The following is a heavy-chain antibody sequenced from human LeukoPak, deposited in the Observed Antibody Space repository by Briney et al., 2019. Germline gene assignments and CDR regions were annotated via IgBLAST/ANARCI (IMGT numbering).Heavy chain of an antibody. D-gene: IGHD4-17*01. Sequence: GGSLRLSCAASAFTFDDYSMHWVRQAPGKGLEWVSGITWNSTDIGYAASVKGRFTISRDNAKNFLYLQMNSLRPEDTAFYYCAKETTYPYGDFESWGQGTLVTVSS. CDR3: AKETTYPYGDFES. CDR2: ITWNSTDI. CDR1: AFTFDDYS. V-gene: IGHV3-9*01. J-gene: IGHJ4*02.